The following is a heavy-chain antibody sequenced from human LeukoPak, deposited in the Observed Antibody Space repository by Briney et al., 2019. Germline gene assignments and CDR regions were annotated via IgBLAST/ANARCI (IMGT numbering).Heavy chain of an antibody. CDR2: IYPRDSDT. V-gene: IGHV5-51*01. D-gene: IGHD3-16*01. J-gene: IGHJ3*02. Sequence: HGESLKISCKDSGYSFTTYWIAWVRQMPGKGLEWMGIIYPRDSDTIYSPSFQGQVTISADKSISTAYLQWSSLKASDTAMYYCARRGSGAFDTWGQGTMVTVYS. CDR3: ARRGSGAFDT. CDR1: GYSFTTYW.